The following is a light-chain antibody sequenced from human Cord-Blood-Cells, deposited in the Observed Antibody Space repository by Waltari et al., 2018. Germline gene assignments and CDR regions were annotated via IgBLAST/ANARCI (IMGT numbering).Light chain of an antibody. J-gene: IGKJ4*01. CDR2: AAS. CDR3: QQYYSYPHT. Sequence: AIRMTQSPSSLSASTGDRVTITCRASQGISSYLAWYQQKPGKAPKILIYAASTLQSGVPSRFSGSGSGTDLTLTISCLQSEDFATYYCQQYYSYPHTFGGGTKVEIK. V-gene: IGKV1-8*01. CDR1: QGISSY.